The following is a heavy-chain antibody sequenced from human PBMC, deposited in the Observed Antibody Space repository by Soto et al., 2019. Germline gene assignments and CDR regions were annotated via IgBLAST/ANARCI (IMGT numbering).Heavy chain of an antibody. V-gene: IGHV4-30-4*01. Sequence: PSGTLSLTCTVSGGSISSGENFWNWIRQSPGKGLEWIGYIHHSGSTYYNPSLKSRLTISVVTSKNQISLKLNPVTAADTAVYYCARDTGTYPYYFDYWGQGTLVTVSS. CDR1: GGSISSGENF. CDR3: ARDTGTYPYYFDY. J-gene: IGHJ4*02. D-gene: IGHD1-26*01. CDR2: IHHSGST.